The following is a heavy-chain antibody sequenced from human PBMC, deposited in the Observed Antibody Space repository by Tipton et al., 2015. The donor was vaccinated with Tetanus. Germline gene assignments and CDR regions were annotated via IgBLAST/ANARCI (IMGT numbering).Heavy chain of an antibody. CDR3: ARDLGPRGFH. V-gene: IGHV4-59*01. CDR1: GDSITSFY. J-gene: IGHJ4*02. CDR2: IFYGGTT. Sequence: TLSLTCTVSGDSITSFYWSWIRQPPGKGLEWIGYIFYGGTTNYNPSLKSRVTISLDTSKNQFSLQLSSVTAADTAVYYCARDLGPRGFHWGQGPLATVPS. D-gene: IGHD1-26*01.